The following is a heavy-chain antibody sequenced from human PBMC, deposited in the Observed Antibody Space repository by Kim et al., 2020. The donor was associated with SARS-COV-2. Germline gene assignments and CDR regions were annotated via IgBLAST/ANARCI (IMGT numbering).Heavy chain of an antibody. CDR2: IIPIFGTA. D-gene: IGHD4-17*01. Sequence: SVKVSCKASGGTFSSYAISWVRQAPGQGLEWMGGIIPIFGTANYAQKFQGRVTITADESTSTAYMELSSLRSEDTAVYYCARGEPGDYAWRFDYWGQGTLVTVSS. J-gene: IGHJ4*02. CDR1: GGTFSSYA. V-gene: IGHV1-69*13. CDR3: ARGEPGDYAWRFDY.